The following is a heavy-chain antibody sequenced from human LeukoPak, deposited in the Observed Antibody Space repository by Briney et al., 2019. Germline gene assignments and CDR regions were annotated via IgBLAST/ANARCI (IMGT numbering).Heavy chain of an antibody. D-gene: IGHD3-22*01. CDR2: ISYSGRT. CDR3: APGNSGYYFV. CDR1: DDSISGSSYY. V-gene: IGHV4-39*07. Sequence: SETLSLTCTVSDDSISGSSYYWTWVRQPPGKGLEWVASISYSGRTYYKPSLKSRVTISVDTSKNQFSLKLNSVTAADTAVYYCAPGNSGYYFVWGQGTLVTVSS. J-gene: IGHJ4*02.